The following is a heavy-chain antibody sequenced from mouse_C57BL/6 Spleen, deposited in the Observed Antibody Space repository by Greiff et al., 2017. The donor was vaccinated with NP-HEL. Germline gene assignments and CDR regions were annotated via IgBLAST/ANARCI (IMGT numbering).Heavy chain of an antibody. CDR1: GFTFSDYG. CDR2: ISSGSSTI. D-gene: IGHD2-4*01. V-gene: IGHV5-17*01. CDR3: ADYDGGY. Sequence: EVQVVESGGGLVKLGGSLKLSCAASGFTFSDYGMHWVRQAPEKGLEWVAYISSGSSTIYYADTVKGRFTISRDNAKNTLFLQMTSLRSEDTAMYYCADYDGGYWGQGTTLTVSS. J-gene: IGHJ2*01.